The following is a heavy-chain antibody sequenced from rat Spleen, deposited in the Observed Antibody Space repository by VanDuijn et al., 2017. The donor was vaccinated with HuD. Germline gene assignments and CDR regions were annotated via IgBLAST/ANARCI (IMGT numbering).Heavy chain of an antibody. CDR3: TTSHTMGPNRD. CDR2: ISYADTSGHSGT. V-gene: IGHV5-29*01. Sequence: EVQLVESDGGLVQPGRSLKLSCAASGFTFSDYYMAWVRQAPTTGLEWVATISYADTSGHSGTYYRDSVKGRFTISRDNAKSTLYLQMDSLRSEDTATYYCTTSHTMGPNRDWGQGVMVTVSS. D-gene: IGHD1-9*01. J-gene: IGHJ2*01. CDR1: GFTFSDYY.